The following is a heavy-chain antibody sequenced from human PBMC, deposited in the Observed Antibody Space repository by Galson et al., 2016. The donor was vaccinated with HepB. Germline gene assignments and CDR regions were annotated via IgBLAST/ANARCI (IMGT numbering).Heavy chain of an antibody. CDR1: GSVFSAYA. CDR3: VRDAPYGYRFTYLDP. V-gene: IGHV3-23*01. CDR2: ISNSGDRT. D-gene: IGHD5-12*01. J-gene: IGHJ5*02. Sequence: SLRPSCAASGSVFSAYAMTWVRQAPGKGLEWLAHISNSGDRTYYADSVKGRFTISRDNSQNTVFLQMNGLRAEDTATYYCVRDAPYGYRFTYLDPWGQGTLVSVSS.